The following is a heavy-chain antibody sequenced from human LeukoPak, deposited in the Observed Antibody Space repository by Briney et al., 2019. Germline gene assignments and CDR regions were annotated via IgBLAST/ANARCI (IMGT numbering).Heavy chain of an antibody. CDR1: GYTFTSYG. CDR2: ISTYNGNT. V-gene: IGHV1-18*01. CDR3: ARGLGPYYFDY. Sequence: ASVKVCCTASGYTFTSYGISWVRQAPGQGLEWMGWISTYNGNTNSAQKLQGRVTMTTDTSTSTAYMELRSLRSDDTAVYCCARGLGPYYFDYWGQGTLVTVSS. D-gene: IGHD6-6*01. J-gene: IGHJ4*02.